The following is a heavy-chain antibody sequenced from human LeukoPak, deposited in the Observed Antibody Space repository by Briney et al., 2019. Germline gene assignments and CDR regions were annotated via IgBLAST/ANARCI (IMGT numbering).Heavy chain of an antibody. V-gene: IGHV1-69*05. Sequence: SVTVSCKASGGTFSSYAISWVRQAPGQGLEWIGGNIPIFGTANYAQQFQGRVTITTDESTSTAYMELSSLRSEDTAVYYCARAPAASPSGELSGSFDWFDPWGQGTLVTVSS. CDR2: NIPIFGTA. CDR1: GGTFSSYA. CDR3: ARAPAASPSGELSGSFDWFDP. J-gene: IGHJ5*02. D-gene: IGHD2-2*01.